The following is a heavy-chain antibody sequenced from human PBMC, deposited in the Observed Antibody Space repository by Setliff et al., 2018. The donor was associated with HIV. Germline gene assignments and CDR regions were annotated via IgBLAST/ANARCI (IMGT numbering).Heavy chain of an antibody. D-gene: IGHD1-7*01. V-gene: IGHV4-30-4*01. CDR3: ARVRLELRQYWFDS. CDR1: GDSISSDNYY. J-gene: IGHJ5*01. Sequence: PSETLSLTCTVSGDSISSDNYYWSWIRQSPGKGLEWIGYIYYSGSAYYNPSLKSRLAISVDTSKNQFSLRLNSVTAADTAVYYCARVRLELRQYWFDSWGQGTLVTVSS. CDR2: IYYSGSA.